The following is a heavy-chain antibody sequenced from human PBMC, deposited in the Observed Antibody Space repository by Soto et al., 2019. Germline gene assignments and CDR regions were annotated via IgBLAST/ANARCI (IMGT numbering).Heavy chain of an antibody. J-gene: IGHJ4*02. CDR1: GFTFSSYG. CDR2: IWYDGSNK. CDR3: ARDRAVAGIDY. V-gene: IGHV3-33*01. D-gene: IGHD6-19*01. Sequence: GGSLRLSCAASGFTFSSYGMHWVRQAPGKGLEWVAVIWYDGSNKYYADSVKGRFTISRDNSKNTLYLQMNSLRAEDTAVYYCARDRAVAGIDYWGQGTLVTVSS.